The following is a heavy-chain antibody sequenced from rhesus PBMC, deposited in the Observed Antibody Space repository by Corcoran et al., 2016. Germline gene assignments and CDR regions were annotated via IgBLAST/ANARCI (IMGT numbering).Heavy chain of an antibody. CDR3: ARGFGYSYDY. D-gene: IGHD5-12*01. V-gene: IGHV4-147*01. CDR2: IFGSRGSN. CDR1: GGSISSNY. Sequence: QVQLQESGPGLLKPSETLSLTCAVSGGSISSNYWRWIRQPPGKGLEWIGRIFGSRGSNSYNPSRTSRVTISTDTAKNQFSLKLSSVTAADTAVYYWARGFGYSYDYWGQGVLVTVSS. J-gene: IGHJ4*01.